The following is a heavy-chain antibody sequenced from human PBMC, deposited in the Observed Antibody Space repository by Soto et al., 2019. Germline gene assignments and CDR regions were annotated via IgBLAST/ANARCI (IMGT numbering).Heavy chain of an antibody. CDR2: IKQDGSEK. J-gene: IGHJ6*02. V-gene: IGHV3-7*01. Sequence: PGGSLTLSCAASGFTFSSYWMSWVRQAPGKGLEWVANIKQDGSEKYYVDSVKSRFTISRDNAKNSLYLQMNSLRAEDTAVYYCARGSSSSWYSSDYYYGMDVWGQGTTVTVSS. CDR3: ARGSSSSWYSSDYYYGMDV. D-gene: IGHD6-13*01. CDR1: GFTFSSYW.